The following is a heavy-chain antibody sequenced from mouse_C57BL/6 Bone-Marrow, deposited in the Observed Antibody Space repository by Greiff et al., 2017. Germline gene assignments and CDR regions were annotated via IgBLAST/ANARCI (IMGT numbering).Heavy chain of an antibody. Sequence: QVQLQQPGAELVRPGTSVKLSCKASGYTFTSYWMHWVKQRPGQGLEWIGVIDPSDSYTNYNQKFKGKATLTVDKSSSTAYMQLSSLTSEDSAVYYCARRTVVATGYFDVWGTGTTVTVSA. J-gene: IGHJ1*03. CDR1: GYTFTSYW. CDR3: ARRTVVATGYFDV. D-gene: IGHD1-1*01. CDR2: IDPSDSYT. V-gene: IGHV1-59*01.